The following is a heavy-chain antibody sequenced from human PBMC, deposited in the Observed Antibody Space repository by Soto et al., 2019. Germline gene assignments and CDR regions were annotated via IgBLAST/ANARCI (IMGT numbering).Heavy chain of an antibody. Sequence: GGSQRLSCAASGFTFSSYWMHWVRQAPGKGLVWVSRINSDGSSTSYADSVKGRFTISRDNAKNTLYLQMNSLRAEDMAVYYCARDRPSIAARDYYFGMDVWGQGTTVTVSS. J-gene: IGHJ6*02. CDR3: ARDRPSIAARDYYFGMDV. CDR1: GFTFSSYW. CDR2: INSDGSST. V-gene: IGHV3-74*01. D-gene: IGHD6-6*01.